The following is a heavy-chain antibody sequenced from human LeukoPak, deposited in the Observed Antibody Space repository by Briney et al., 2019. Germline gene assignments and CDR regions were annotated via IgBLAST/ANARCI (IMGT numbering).Heavy chain of an antibody. CDR2: TYYSGST. V-gene: IGHV4-59*01. Sequence: SETLSLTCTVSGGSISSYYWSWIRQPPGKGLEWIGYTYYSGSTNYNPSLKSRVTISVDTSKNQFSLKLSSVTAADTAVYYCAGTGIAVAGMGDYWGQGTLVTVSS. D-gene: IGHD6-19*01. J-gene: IGHJ4*02. CDR1: GGSISSYY. CDR3: AGTGIAVAGMGDY.